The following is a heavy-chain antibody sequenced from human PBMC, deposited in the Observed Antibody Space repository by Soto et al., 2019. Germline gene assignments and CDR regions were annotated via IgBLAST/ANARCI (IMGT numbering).Heavy chain of an antibody. CDR2: ISSTSYTI. D-gene: IGHD4-17*01. Sequence: EVQLVESGGGLAHPGESLRLSCAASGFTFSSASMIWVRQAPGKGLEYISFISSTSYTIHYADSVKGRFTVSRDNDNKSLYLQMTSLRADDTAVYYCARDLRDYGEHEGNSWGQGTRVTVSS. CDR1: GFTFSSAS. J-gene: IGHJ4*02. CDR3: ARDLRDYGEHEGNS. V-gene: IGHV3-48*01.